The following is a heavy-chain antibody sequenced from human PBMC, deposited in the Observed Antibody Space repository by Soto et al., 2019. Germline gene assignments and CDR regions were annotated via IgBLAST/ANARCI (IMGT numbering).Heavy chain of an antibody. CDR2: VSGSGGDT. J-gene: IGHJ5*02. Sequence: GGSLRLSCAGSGFTFSNYAMSWVRQAPGKGLEWVSAVSGSGGDTYYADLVQGRFTISRDNSKNTVYLQMNSLRAEDTAVYYCARDNRSYDSSGYYYILDNWFDPWGQGTLVTVSS. V-gene: IGHV3-23*01. CDR1: GFTFSNYA. D-gene: IGHD3-22*01. CDR3: ARDNRSYDSSGYYYILDNWFDP.